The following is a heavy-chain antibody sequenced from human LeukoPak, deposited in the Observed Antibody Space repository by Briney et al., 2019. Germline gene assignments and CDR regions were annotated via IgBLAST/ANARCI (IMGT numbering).Heavy chain of an antibody. J-gene: IGHJ6*03. CDR3: ARLRFSSSWYLYYYMDV. CDR2: INHSGST. Sequence: PSETLSLTCTVSGGSISSYYWSWIRQPPGKGLEWIGEINHSGSTNYNPSLKSRVTISVDTSKNQFSLKLSSVTAADTAVYYCARLRFSSSWYLYYYMDVWGKGTTVTVSS. D-gene: IGHD6-13*01. CDR1: GGSISSYY. V-gene: IGHV4-34*01.